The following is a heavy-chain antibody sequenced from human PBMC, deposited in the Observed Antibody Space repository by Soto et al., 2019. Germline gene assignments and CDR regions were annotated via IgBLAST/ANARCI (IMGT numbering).Heavy chain of an antibody. CDR3: ARQDPYYYDSSGYYYVGRSAFDI. D-gene: IGHD3-22*01. CDR2: IIPIFGTA. Sequence: QVQLVQSGAEVKKPGSSVKVSCKASGGTFSSYAISWVRQAPGQGLEWMGGIIPIFGTANYAQKFQGRVTITADKSTSTAYMELSSLRSEDTAVYYCARQDPYYYDSSGYYYVGRSAFDIWGQGTMVTVSS. CDR1: GGTFSSYA. V-gene: IGHV1-69*06. J-gene: IGHJ3*02.